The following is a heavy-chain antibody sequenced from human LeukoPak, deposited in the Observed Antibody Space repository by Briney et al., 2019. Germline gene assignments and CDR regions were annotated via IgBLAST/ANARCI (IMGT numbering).Heavy chain of an antibody. D-gene: IGHD3-22*01. J-gene: IGHJ4*02. CDR2: IYSDGST. V-gene: IGHV3-53*01. CDR3: ARLPIVVITSGGY. Sequence: RGGSLRLSCSASGFTVSSNYMTWVRQAPGVGLEWLSVIYSDGSTYYADSVKGRFTILRDNSKNTLYLQMNSLRAEDTAVYYCARLPIVVITSGGYWGQGTLVTVSS. CDR1: GFTVSSNY.